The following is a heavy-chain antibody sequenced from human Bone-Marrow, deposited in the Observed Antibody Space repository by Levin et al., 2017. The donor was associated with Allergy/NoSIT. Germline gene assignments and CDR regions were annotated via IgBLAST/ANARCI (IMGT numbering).Heavy chain of an antibody. V-gene: IGHV3-48*01. CDR1: GFTFSAYS. Sequence: GGSLRLSCAASGFTFSAYSMNWVRQAPGKGLEWLAYISCSSIIIHHADSVKGRFTISRDNAKNSLYLHLNSLRAEDTAVYYCAREWGEQQREYNYQYMDVWGEGTTVTVSS. J-gene: IGHJ6*03. CDR3: AREWGEQQREYNYQYMDV. D-gene: IGHD6-13*01. CDR2: ISCSSIII.